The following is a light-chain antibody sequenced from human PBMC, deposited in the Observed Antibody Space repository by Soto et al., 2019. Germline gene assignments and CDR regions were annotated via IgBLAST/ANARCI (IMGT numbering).Light chain of an antibody. V-gene: IGKV1-39*01. J-gene: IGKJ1*01. Sequence: DIQMTQCTSSLSAAVGDRVGITCRASQSISSYLNWYQQKPGKAPKLLIYAASSLQSGVPSRFSGSGSGTDFTLTISSLQPEDFATYYCQQSYSTPRTFGQGTKVDIK. CDR1: QSISSY. CDR3: QQSYSTPRT. CDR2: AAS.